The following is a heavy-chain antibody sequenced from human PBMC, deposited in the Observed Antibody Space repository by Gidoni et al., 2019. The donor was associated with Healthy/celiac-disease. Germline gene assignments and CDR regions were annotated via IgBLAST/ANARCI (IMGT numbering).Heavy chain of an antibody. CDR3: ARVGRPIAARRYYYYGMDV. CDR1: GGSFGGSY. Sequence: QVQLQQWGAGLLKPSETLSLTCAVYGGSFGGSYWSWIRQPPGKGLEWIGEINHSGSTNYNPSLKSRVTISVDTSKNQFSLKLSSVTAADTAVYYCARVGRPIAARRYYYYGMDVWGQGTTVTVSS. J-gene: IGHJ6*02. CDR2: INHSGST. V-gene: IGHV4-34*01. D-gene: IGHD6-6*01.